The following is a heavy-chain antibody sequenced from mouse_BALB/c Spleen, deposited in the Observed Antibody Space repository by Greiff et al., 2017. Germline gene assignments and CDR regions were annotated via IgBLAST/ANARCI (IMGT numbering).Heavy chain of an antibody. CDR1: GYSFTDYI. CDR3: ARGYDYDEDAYAMDY. CDR2: INPYYGST. D-gene: IGHD2-4*01. J-gene: IGHJ4*01. V-gene: IGHV1-39*01. Sequence: EVQLQQTGPELVKPGASVKISCKASGYSFTDYIMLWVKQSHGKSLEWIGNINPYYGSTSYNLKFKGKATLTVDKSSSTAYMQLNSLTSEDSAVYYCARGYDYDEDAYAMDYWGQGTSVTVSS.